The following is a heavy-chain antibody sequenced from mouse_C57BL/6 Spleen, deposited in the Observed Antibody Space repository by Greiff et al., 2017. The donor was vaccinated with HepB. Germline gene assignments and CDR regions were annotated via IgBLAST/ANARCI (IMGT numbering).Heavy chain of an antibody. CDR3: ARYSSGFSWFAY. V-gene: IGHV1-69*01. Sequence: QVQLKQPGAELVMPGASVKLSCKASGYTFTSYWMHWVKQRPGQGLEWIGEIDPSDSYTNYNQKFKGKSTLTVDKSSSTAYMQLSSLTSEDSAVYYCARYSSGFSWFAYWGQGTLVTVSA. J-gene: IGHJ3*01. CDR1: GYTFTSYW. CDR2: IDPSDSYT. D-gene: IGHD3-2*02.